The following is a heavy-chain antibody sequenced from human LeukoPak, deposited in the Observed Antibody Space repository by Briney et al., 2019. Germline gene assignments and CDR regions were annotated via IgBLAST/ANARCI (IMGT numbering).Heavy chain of an antibody. V-gene: IGHV3-30*14. CDR2: ISYDGSNK. J-gene: IGHJ4*02. Sequence: PGGSLRLSCAASGFTFSSYAMHWVRQAPGKGLEWVAVISYDGSNKYYADSVKGRFTISRDNSKNTLYLQMSSVRAEDTAVYYCATAAYDSGSYIVNHDYWGQGTLVTVSS. D-gene: IGHD3-22*01. CDR1: GFTFSSYA. CDR3: ATAAYDSGSYIVNHDY.